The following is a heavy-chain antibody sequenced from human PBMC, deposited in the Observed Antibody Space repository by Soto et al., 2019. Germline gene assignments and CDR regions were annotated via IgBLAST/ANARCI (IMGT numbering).Heavy chain of an antibody. J-gene: IGHJ4*02. V-gene: IGHV3-33*01. Sequence: GGSLRLSCVASGFPFSNYGMHWVRQAPGKGLEWVAVIGHDGNNQYYADSVKGRFATFRDNSKNTLYLQMNSLRSEDTAVYYCARDLRVGHYFDYWGLGTLVTVSS. CDR1: GFPFSNYG. D-gene: IGHD3-16*01. CDR3: ARDLRVGHYFDY. CDR2: IGHDGNNQ.